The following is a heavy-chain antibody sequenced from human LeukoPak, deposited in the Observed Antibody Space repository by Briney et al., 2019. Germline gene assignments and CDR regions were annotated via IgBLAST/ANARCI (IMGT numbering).Heavy chain of an antibody. CDR1: GGTFSSYA. V-gene: IGHV1-18*01. Sequence: ASVKVSCKASGGTFSSYAISWVRQAPGQGLEWMGWISAYNGNTNYAQKLQGRVTMTTDTSTSTAYMELRSLRSDDTAVYYCARGGGIVGATTDFDYWGQGTLVTVSS. CDR2: ISAYNGNT. D-gene: IGHD1-26*01. CDR3: ARGGGIVGATTDFDY. J-gene: IGHJ4*02.